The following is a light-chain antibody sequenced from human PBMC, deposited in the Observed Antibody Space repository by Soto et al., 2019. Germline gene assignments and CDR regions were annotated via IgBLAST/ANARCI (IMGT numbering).Light chain of an antibody. CDR1: QGISSY. CDR2: AAS. J-gene: IGKJ5*01. CDR3: QQSYSTFSIT. V-gene: IGKV1-8*01. Sequence: AIRMTQSPSSLSASTGDRVTITCRASQGISSYLAWYQQKPGKAPKLLIYAASSLQSGVPSRFSGSGSGTDFTLTISSLQPEDFATYYCQQSYSTFSITFGQGTRLEIK.